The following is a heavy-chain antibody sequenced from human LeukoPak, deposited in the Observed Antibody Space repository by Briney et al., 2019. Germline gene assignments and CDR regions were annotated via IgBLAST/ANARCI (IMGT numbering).Heavy chain of an antibody. J-gene: IGHJ4*02. CDR2: INPNSGGT. V-gene: IGHV1-2*02. Sequence: VASVKVSCKASGYTFTGYYMHWVRQAPGQGLEWMGWINPNSGGTNYAQKFQGRVTMTRDTSISTAYMELRSLRSDDTAVYYCAAGQQLVRGLFDYWGQGTLVTVSS. D-gene: IGHD6-13*01. CDR3: AAGQQLVRGLFDY. CDR1: GYTFTGYY.